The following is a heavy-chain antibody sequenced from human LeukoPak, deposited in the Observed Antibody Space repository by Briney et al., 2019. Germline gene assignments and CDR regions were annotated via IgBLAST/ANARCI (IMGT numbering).Heavy chain of an antibody. V-gene: IGHV5-51*07. CDR3: ARRGSSWYGDF. CDR1: GYTFISYC. CDR2: ICPGDSET. D-gene: IGHD6-13*01. J-gene: IGHJ4*02. Sequence: GESLKISCKGSGYTFISYCIAWVHQMPGKGLEWVGIICPGDSETRYSPSFQGQVTISADKSISTAYLQWSSLKASDTAVYFCARRGSSWYGDFWGQGTLVTVSS.